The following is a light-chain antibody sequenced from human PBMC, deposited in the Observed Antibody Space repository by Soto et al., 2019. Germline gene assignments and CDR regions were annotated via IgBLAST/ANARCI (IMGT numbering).Light chain of an antibody. CDR3: HQYHSWPYT. J-gene: IGKJ2*01. CDR1: QTVMRN. V-gene: IGKV3-15*01. Sequence: EIVLTQSPATLSLSPGERATLSCRASQTVMRNLAWYQQKPGQPPRLHMYGASTRATGIPARFSASGSGTEFTLTISSLQSEDFAVYYCHQYHSWPYTFGQGTKVDIK. CDR2: GAS.